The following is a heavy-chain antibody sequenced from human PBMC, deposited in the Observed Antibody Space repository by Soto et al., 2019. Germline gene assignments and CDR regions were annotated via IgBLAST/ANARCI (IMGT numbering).Heavy chain of an antibody. J-gene: IGHJ5*02. CDR1: GGSISSVDYY. V-gene: IGHV4-31*01. CDR2: NYYSGST. CDR3: ARWWSGSRQGFDT. D-gene: IGHD3-3*01. Sequence: QVQLQESGPGLVKLSQTLSLTCTVSGGSISSVDYYWSWIRQHPGKGLEWIGYNYYSGSTYYTPSLNSQVSISVDTSKNQFSLKLSSVSAADTAVYYCARWWSGSRQGFDTWGQGTLVTVSS.